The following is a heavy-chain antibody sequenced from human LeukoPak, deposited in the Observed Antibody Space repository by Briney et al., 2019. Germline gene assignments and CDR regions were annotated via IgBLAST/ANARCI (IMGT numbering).Heavy chain of an antibody. CDR1: GFSFRTYW. V-gene: IGHV3-7*01. D-gene: IGHD3-9*01. CDR3: AGGSGYLITS. CDR2: IKQDGSEK. J-gene: IGHJ5*02. Sequence: GGSLRLSCAATGFSFRTYWMNWVRQAPGKGLEWLAIIKQDGSEKHYKGSVEGRFTISRDNAKNSLHLQMNSLRAEDTAVYYCAGGSGYLITSWGQGTLVTVSS.